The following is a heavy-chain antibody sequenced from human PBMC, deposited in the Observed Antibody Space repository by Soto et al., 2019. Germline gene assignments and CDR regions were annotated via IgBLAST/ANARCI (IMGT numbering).Heavy chain of an antibody. CDR1: GGSISSGGYY. CDR3: ARSRPDYYCSGSSEYYYYGMDV. CDR2: IYYSGST. D-gene: IGHD3-10*01. V-gene: IGHV4-31*03. J-gene: IGHJ6*02. Sequence: QVQLQESGPGLVKPSQTLSLTCTVSGGSISSGGYYWSWIRQHPGKGLEWIGYIYYSGSTYYNPSLKSRVTISVDTSKNQFSMKLSSVTAADTAVYYCARSRPDYYCSGSSEYYYYGMDVWGQGTTVTVSS.